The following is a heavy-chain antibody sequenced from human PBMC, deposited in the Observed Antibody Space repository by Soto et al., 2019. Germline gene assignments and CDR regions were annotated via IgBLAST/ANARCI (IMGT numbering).Heavy chain of an antibody. CDR1: GGSISSYY. CDR3: ARVPYGSGSKYYYGMDV. Sequence: SETLSLTCTVSGGSISSYYWSWIRQPPGKGLEWIGYIYYSGSTNYNPSLKSRVTISVDTSKNQFSLKLSSVTAADTAVYYCARVPYGSGSKYYYGMDVWGQGTTVTVS. CDR2: IYYSGST. J-gene: IGHJ6*02. V-gene: IGHV4-59*01. D-gene: IGHD3-10*01.